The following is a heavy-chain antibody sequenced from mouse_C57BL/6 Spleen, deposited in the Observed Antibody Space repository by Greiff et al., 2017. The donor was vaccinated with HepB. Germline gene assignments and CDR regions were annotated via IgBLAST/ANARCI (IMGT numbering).Heavy chain of an antibody. J-gene: IGHJ2*01. CDR3: ARDGGTTVVPFDY. CDR2: INYDGSST. V-gene: IGHV5-16*01. CDR1: GFTFSDYY. Sequence: EVMLVESEGGLVQPGSSMKLSCTASGFTFSDYYMAWVRQVPEKGLEWVANINYDGSSTYYLDSLKSRFIISRDNAKNILYLQMSSLKSEDTATYYCARDGGTTVVPFDYWGQGTTLTVSS. D-gene: IGHD1-1*01.